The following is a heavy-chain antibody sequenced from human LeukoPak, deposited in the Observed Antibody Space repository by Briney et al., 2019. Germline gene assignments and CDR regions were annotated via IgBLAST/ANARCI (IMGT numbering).Heavy chain of an antibody. V-gene: IGHV1-18*01. CDR1: GYTFTGYG. CDR2: ISAYNGNT. CDR3: ARDRSIMITFGGVIVIGY. J-gene: IGHJ4*02. D-gene: IGHD3-16*02. Sequence: ASVKVSCKASGYTFTGYGISWVRQAPGQGLEWMGWISAYNGNTNYAQKLQGRVTMTTDTSTSTAYMELRSLRSDDTAVYYCARDRSIMITFGGVIVIGYWGQGTLVTVSS.